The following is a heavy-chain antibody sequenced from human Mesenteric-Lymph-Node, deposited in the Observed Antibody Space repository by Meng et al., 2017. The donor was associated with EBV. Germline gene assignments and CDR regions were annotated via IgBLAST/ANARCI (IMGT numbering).Heavy chain of an antibody. D-gene: IGHD4-11*01. CDR3: ARVVYREFDP. CDR2: INPSSGGT. Sequence: QVQPVQSGDEVKKPGASVQVSCKASGYTFTTYYIHWLRQAPGQGPEWMGFINPSSGGTTYAQKFQGRVTMTRDTSTSTVYMDLSSLGSDDTAVYFCARVVYREFDPWGQGTLVTVSS. J-gene: IGHJ5*02. CDR1: GYTFTTYY. V-gene: IGHV1-46*01.